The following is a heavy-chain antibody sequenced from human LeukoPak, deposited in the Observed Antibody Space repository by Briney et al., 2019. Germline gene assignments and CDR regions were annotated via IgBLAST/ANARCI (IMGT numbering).Heavy chain of an antibody. J-gene: IGHJ4*02. Sequence: GGSLRLSCAASGFALNNYAIHWVRQAPGKGLEWVAVISYDGNNKYYTDSVQGRFTISRDNSKNTLYLQMISLRAEDTTVYYCARGPEKSLRYYFHYWGQGTLVTVSS. CDR2: ISYDGNNK. V-gene: IGHV3-30*04. CDR1: GFALNNYA. CDR3: ARGPEKSLRYYFHY.